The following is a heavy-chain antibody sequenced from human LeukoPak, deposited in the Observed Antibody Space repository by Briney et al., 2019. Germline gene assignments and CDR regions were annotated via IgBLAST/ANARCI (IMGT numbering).Heavy chain of an antibody. CDR1: GYSFTNW. CDR2: IYSGDSHT. V-gene: IGHV5-51*01. Sequence: PGESLKISCTGSGYSFTNWIGWVRQMPGKGLEWMGIIYSGDSHTKYSPSFQGRVTISADKSISTAYLQWSSLEASDTAMYYCASARHGDYVWDYWGQGTLVTVSS. D-gene: IGHD4-17*01. J-gene: IGHJ4*02. CDR3: ASARHGDYVWDY.